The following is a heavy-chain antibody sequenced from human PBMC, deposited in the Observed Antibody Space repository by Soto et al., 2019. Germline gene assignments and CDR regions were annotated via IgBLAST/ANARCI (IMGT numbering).Heavy chain of an antibody. V-gene: IGHV4-59*01. CDR1: GGSISSYY. J-gene: IGHJ6*02. D-gene: IGHD2-15*01. Sequence: PSETLSLTCTVSGGSISSYYWSWIRQPPGKGLEWIGYIYYSGSTNYNPSLKSRVTISVDTSKNQFSLKLSSVTAADTAVYYCARGPYCSGGSCYSVGMDVWGQATTVTVSS. CDR2: IYYSGST. CDR3: ARGPYCSGGSCYSVGMDV.